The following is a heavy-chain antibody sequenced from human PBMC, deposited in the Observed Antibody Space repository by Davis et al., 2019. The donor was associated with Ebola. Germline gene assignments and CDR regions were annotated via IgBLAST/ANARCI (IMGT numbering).Heavy chain of an antibody. V-gene: IGHV3-30*18. J-gene: IGHJ4*02. CDR3: AKSHTSAWSLIDY. Sequence: SLKISCAASGFTFSNYGMHWVRQAPGKGLEWVTIISSDGTNKFYADSVKGRFTISRDNSKNTLYLQMNSLRPEDTAVYYCAKSHTSAWSLIDYWGQGTLVTVSS. D-gene: IGHD6-19*01. CDR1: GFTFSNYG. CDR2: ISSDGTNK.